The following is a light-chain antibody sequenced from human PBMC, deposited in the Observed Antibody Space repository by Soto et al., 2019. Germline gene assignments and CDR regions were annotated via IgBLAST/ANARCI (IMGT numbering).Light chain of an antibody. CDR1: QSVSSSY. J-gene: IGKJ1*01. V-gene: IGKV3-20*01. CDR2: GAS. CDR3: QQYGSLPGT. Sequence: EIVLTQSPGTLSFSPGERATLSCRASQSVSSSYLAWYQQKLGQAPRLLIYGASSRATGIPDRFSGSGAGTDFTLTISSLEPEDFAVYYCQQYGSLPGTFGQGTKGEI.